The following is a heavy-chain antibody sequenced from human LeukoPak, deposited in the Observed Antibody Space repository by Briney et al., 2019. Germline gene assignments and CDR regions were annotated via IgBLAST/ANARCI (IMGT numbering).Heavy chain of an antibody. D-gene: IGHD6-19*01. CDR1: GGSISSYY. Sequence: PSETLSLTCTVSGGSISSYYWSWIRQPAGKGLEWIGRIYTGGSTNYNPSLKSRVTMSVDTSKNQFSLKLSSVTAADTAVYYCASRLDHDYYYYYMDVWGKGTTVTVSS. V-gene: IGHV4-4*07. CDR3: ASRLDHDYYYYYMDV. CDR2: IYTGGST. J-gene: IGHJ6*03.